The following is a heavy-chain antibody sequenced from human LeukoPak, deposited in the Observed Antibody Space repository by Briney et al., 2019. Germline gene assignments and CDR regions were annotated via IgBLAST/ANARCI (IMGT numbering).Heavy chain of an antibody. Sequence: GGSLRLSCAAPGFTFSNAWMSWVRQAPGKGLEWVGRIKSKTDGGTTDYAAPVKGRFTISRDDSKNTLYLQMNSLKTEDTAVYYCTTDRIAAAGNTDYWGQGTLVTVSS. J-gene: IGHJ4*02. D-gene: IGHD6-13*01. CDR1: GFTFSNAW. V-gene: IGHV3-15*01. CDR3: TTDRIAAAGNTDY. CDR2: IKSKTDGGTT.